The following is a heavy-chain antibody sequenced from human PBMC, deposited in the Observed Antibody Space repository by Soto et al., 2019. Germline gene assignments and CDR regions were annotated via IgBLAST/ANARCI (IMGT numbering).Heavy chain of an antibody. CDR2: VYLSGTT. V-gene: IGHV4-59*01. J-gene: IGHJ6*03. D-gene: IGHD2-15*01. Sequence: SETLSLTCSVSGDPLSSYYWSWIRQSPEKGLEWIGYVYLSGTTNYNPSFKSRVTMSVDTSKNQVSLSLTSVTVADTAVFYCARDGCSGGSCYSNNRSYYYMDVWGKGTTVTVSS. CDR1: GDPLSSYY. CDR3: ARDGCSGGSCYSNNRSYYYMDV.